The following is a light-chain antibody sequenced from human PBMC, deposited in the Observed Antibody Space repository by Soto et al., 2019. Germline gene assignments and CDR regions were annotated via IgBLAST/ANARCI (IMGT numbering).Light chain of an antibody. V-gene: IGKV3-20*01. CDR1: QSVSSSY. CDR3: QQYGSSPWT. Sequence: EIVLTQSPGTLSLSPGERATLSCRICQSVSSSYLACYQQKPGQAPRLLIYVASSRATGIPDRFSGSGSGTDFTLTISRLEPEDFAVYYCQQYGSSPWTFGQGTKV. CDR2: VAS. J-gene: IGKJ1*01.